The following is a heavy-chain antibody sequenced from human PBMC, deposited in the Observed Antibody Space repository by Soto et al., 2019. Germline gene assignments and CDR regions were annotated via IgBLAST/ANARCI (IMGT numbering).Heavy chain of an antibody. CDR2: ISAYNGNT. CDR3: ARDSLYCSGDSCYPFDY. D-gene: IGHD2-15*01. V-gene: IGHV1-18*01. CDR1: GYTFTTYG. Sequence: QVQLVQSGAEVKKPGASVKVSCKASGYTFTTYGISWVRQAPGQGLEWMGWISAYNGNTNSAQKLQGRVTMTTDTSTSSAYMELRSLRSDDTAVYYCARDSLYCSGDSCYPFDYRGQGTLVTVSS. J-gene: IGHJ4*02.